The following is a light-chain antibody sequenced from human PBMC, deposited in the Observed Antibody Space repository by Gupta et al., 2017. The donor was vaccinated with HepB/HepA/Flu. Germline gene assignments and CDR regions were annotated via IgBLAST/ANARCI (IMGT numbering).Light chain of an antibody. Sequence: EIVFTQSPGTLSLSPGERATLSCRASQDFGGILLAWYHQKPGLAPRLLINGASSRAAGIPDRFSGSGSGTDFTLTINIRAPEDFVVYYCQQYGTSPITFGGGTKVEIK. CDR1: QDFGGIL. J-gene: IGKJ4*01. CDR2: GAS. CDR3: QQYGTSPIT. V-gene: IGKV3-20*01.